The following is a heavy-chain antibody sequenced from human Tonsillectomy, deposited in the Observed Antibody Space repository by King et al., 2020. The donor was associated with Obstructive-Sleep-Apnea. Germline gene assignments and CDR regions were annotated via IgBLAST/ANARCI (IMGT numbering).Heavy chain of an antibody. V-gene: IGHV3-23*04. CDR3: AKDRSGWTPFDY. D-gene: IGHD6-19*01. Sequence: VQLVESGGGLVQPGGSLRLSCAASGFTFSSYAMSWVRQAPGKGLEWVSTISGDGKSTYYVDSAKGRFIISRDNSKNTLYLQMNSLRAEDTAVYYCAKDRSGWTPFDYWGQGTLVTVSS. CDR1: GFTFSSYA. CDR2: ISGDGKST. J-gene: IGHJ4*02.